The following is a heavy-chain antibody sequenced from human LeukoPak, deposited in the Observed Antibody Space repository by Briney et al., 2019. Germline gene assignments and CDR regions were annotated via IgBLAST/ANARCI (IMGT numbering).Heavy chain of an antibody. V-gene: IGHV4-59*08. Sequence: SETLSLTCTVSGGSLSSYYWSWIRQPPGKGLEWVGYIYYSGSTNYNPSLKSRVTISVDTSKNQFSLKLSSVTAADTAVYYCARSVPSSGRYYRNAFDIWGEGTMVTVSS. D-gene: IGHD1-26*01. CDR1: GGSLSSYY. CDR3: ARSVPSSGRYYRNAFDI. J-gene: IGHJ3*02. CDR2: IYYSGST.